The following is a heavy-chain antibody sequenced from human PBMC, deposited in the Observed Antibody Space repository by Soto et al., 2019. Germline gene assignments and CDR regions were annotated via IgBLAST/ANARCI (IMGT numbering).Heavy chain of an antibody. J-gene: IGHJ5*02. V-gene: IGHV4-61*01. CDR3: AGDCCPYWSDP. Sequence: PSETLSLTCTVSGTSLNSGTNYWNRVRQPQGKALEWIGYIYGSGNTKYKPSLKSRVTISQDTSKNQVSLNMNFVTDTDTAMYYCAGDCCPYWSDPWGKGIPVTVSS. CDR2: IYGSGNT. CDR1: GTSLNSGTNY. D-gene: IGHD2-15*01.